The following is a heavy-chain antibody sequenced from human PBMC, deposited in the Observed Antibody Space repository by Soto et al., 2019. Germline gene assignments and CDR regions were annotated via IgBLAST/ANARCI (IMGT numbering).Heavy chain of an antibody. CDR1: GYTFTDYY. CDR3: ARSSPTTPPFDY. V-gene: IGHV1-2*04. Sequence: QVQLVQSGADLKKPGASVKVSCKASGYTFTDYYMHWVRQAPGQGLEWMGWINPNNGGTSYAQKFEGWVTMTRDTSISTAYMEVRRLTSDDTAVYYCARSSPTTPPFDYWGQGTLVSVSS. D-gene: IGHD1-1*01. J-gene: IGHJ4*02. CDR2: INPNNGGT.